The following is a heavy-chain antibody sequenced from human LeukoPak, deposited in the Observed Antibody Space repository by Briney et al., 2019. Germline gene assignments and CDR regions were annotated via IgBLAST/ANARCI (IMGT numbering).Heavy chain of an antibody. CDR3: AREGSVVARTDY. V-gene: IGHV3-30-3*01. Sequence: GGSLRLSCEASGFTFDNYAMHWVRQAPGRRLEWVAVISFDGNQEYYPDSVKGRFTISRDNSKNTLYLQMNGLKTEDTAVYYCAREGSVVARTDYWGQGALVIVSS. CDR1: GFTFDNYA. D-gene: IGHD2-15*01. J-gene: IGHJ4*02. CDR2: ISFDGNQE.